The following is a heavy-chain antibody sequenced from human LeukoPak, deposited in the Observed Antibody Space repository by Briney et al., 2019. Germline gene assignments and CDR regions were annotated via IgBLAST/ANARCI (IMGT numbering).Heavy chain of an antibody. Sequence: GGSLRLSCEASGFTLSTYWMNWVRQVPGKGLDWVANINPDGSGKRYVDSVKGRFTIARDNADNSLSLQMNSLRAEDTAVYYCASWGAGGNSWAKETLVTVSS. D-gene: IGHD3-16*01. CDR3: ASWGAGGNS. CDR1: GFTLSTYW. J-gene: IGHJ4*02. CDR2: INPDGSGK. V-gene: IGHV3-7*01.